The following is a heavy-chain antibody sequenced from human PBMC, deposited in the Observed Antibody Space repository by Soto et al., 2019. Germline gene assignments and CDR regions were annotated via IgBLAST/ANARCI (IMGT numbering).Heavy chain of an antibody. CDR3: ARDYYRFNSGYGFSLDV. CDR1: GGSSSGYY. CDR2: IKQDGSEK. Sequence: ETLSLTCTVSGGSSSGYYYSWVRQAPGKGLEWVANIKQDGSEKYYVDSVKGRFTISRDNAKNSLYLQMNSLRAEDTAVYYCARDYYRFNSGYGFSLDVWGQGTTVTVSS. V-gene: IGHV3-7*01. D-gene: IGHD5-12*01. J-gene: IGHJ6*02.